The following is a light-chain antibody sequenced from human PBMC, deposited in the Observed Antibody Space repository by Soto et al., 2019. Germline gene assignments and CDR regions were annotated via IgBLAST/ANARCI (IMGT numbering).Light chain of an antibody. CDR2: EVS. Sequence: DIQMTQSPSTLSASVGDRVTITCRASQSIGNFLAWYQQRPGKAPNVLISEVSTLKSGVPSRFSGIGSGTEFTLTISSLQPDDFATYYGQQYNWYWTFGQGTKVEGK. J-gene: IGKJ1*01. CDR1: QSIGNF. V-gene: IGKV1-5*03. CDR3: QQYNWYWT.